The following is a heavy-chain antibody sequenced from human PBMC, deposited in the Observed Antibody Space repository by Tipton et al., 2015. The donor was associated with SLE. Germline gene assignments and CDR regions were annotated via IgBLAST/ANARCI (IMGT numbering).Heavy chain of an antibody. V-gene: IGHV3-53*01. CDR2: IYSGGST. Sequence: SLRLSCAASGFTVSSNYMSWVRQAPGKGLEWVSVIYSGGSTYYADSVKGRFTISRDNAKNSLYLQMNSLRAEDTAVYYCARVPRGRLYEGFDYWGQGTLVTVSS. CDR3: ARVPRGRLYEGFDY. CDR1: GFTVSSNY. D-gene: IGHD5/OR15-5a*01. J-gene: IGHJ4*02.